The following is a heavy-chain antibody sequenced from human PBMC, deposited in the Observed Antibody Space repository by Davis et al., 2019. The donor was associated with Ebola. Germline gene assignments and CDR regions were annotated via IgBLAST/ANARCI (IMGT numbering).Heavy chain of an antibody. CDR3: ARDRGTSSYMDV. CDR1: GGSISSSSYY. V-gene: IGHV4-39*07. D-gene: IGHD2-2*01. Sequence: SETLSLTCAVYGGSISSSSYYWGWIRQPPGKGLEWIGSIYYSGSTYYNPSLKSRVTISVDTSKNQFSLKLSSVTAADTAVYYCARDRGTSSYMDVWGKGTTVTVSS. CDR2: IYYSGST. J-gene: IGHJ6*03.